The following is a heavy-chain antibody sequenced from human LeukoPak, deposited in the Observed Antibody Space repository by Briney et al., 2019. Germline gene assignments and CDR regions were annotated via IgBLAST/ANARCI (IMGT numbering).Heavy chain of an antibody. J-gene: IGHJ6*02. CDR1: GYTFTSYG. D-gene: IGHD2-21*02. CDR2: ISAYNGNT. V-gene: IGHV1-18*01. Sequence: ASVKVSCKASGYTFTSYGISWVRQAPGQGLEWMGWISAYNGNTNYAQKLQGRVTMTTDTSTSTAYMGLRSLRSDDTAVYYCASVCGGDCYRNYYGMDVWGQGTTVTVSS. CDR3: ASVCGGDCYRNYYGMDV.